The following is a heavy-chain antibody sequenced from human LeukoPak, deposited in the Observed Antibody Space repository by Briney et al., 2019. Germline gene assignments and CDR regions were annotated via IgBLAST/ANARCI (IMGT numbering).Heavy chain of an antibody. J-gene: IGHJ4*02. D-gene: IGHD2-2*01. CDR2: IYSGGST. Sequence: GGSLRLSCAASGFTVSSNYMSWVRQAPGRGLEWVSVIYSGGSTYYADSVKGRFTISRDNSKNTLYLQMNSLRAEDTAVYYCARDRVEGYADYWGQGTLVTVSS. CDR1: GFTVSSNY. CDR3: ARDRVEGYADY. V-gene: IGHV3-53*01.